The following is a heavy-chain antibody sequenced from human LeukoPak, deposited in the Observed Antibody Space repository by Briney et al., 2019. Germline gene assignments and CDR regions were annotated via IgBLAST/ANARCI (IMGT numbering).Heavy chain of an antibody. CDR3: AKDIRGRLAYAFDI. Sequence: GRSLRLSCAASGFTFSSYVMHWVRQAPGKGLEWVAVISYDGSNKYYADSVKGRFTISRDNSKNTLYLQMYSLRAEDTAVYYCAKDIRGRLAYAFDIWGQGTMVTVSS. CDR2: ISYDGSNK. D-gene: IGHD3-9*01. J-gene: IGHJ3*02. CDR1: GFTFSSYV. V-gene: IGHV3-30*18.